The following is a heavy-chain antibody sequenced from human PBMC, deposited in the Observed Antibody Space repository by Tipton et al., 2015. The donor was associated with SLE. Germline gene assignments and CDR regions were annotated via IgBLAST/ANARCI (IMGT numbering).Heavy chain of an antibody. D-gene: IGHD3-22*01. CDR1: GGSIYMSSYY. Sequence: TLSLTCSVSGGSIYMSSYYWSWIRQHPGKGLEWIGYIYYSGSTYYNPSLKSRVTISVDTSKNQFSLKLSSVTAADTAVYYCARVPTYYYDSSGYYYNYYYYYMDVWGKGTTVTVSS. J-gene: IGHJ6*03. V-gene: IGHV4-31*03. CDR2: IYYSGST. CDR3: ARVPTYYYDSSGYYYNYYYYYMDV.